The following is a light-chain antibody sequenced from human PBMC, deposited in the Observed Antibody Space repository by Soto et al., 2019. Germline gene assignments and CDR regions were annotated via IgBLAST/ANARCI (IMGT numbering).Light chain of an antibody. CDR2: AAS. J-gene: IGKJ1*01. Sequence: EIVMTQSPDTLSASPGERVTLSCRASQSVLSSLAWYQQKPGQAPRLLIYAASTRATDIPARFSGSGSGTELTLTISSLQSEDFAISYCQQYNNWPPWTFGQGTRVEVK. CDR3: QQYNNWPPWT. V-gene: IGKV3-15*01. CDR1: QSVLSS.